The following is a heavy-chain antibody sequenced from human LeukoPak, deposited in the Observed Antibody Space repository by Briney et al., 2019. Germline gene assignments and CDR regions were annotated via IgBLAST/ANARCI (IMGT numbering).Heavy chain of an antibody. CDR2: VMSDGSTT. Sequence: PGGSLRLSCAASGFTFSSYWMYWVRQAPGKGLVWVSRVMSDGSTTNYADSVKGRFTISRDNAKNTLFLRMNSLRAEDTAVYYCVRDLSLGYWGQGTLVTVSS. CDR1: GFTFSSYW. J-gene: IGHJ4*02. D-gene: IGHD3-16*01. CDR3: VRDLSLGY. V-gene: IGHV3-74*01.